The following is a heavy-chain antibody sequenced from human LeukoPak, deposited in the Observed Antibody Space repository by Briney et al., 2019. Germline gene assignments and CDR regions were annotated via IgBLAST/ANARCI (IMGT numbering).Heavy chain of an antibody. Sequence: QTGGSLRLSCEASGFTFSSYDMHWVRQAPGKGLEWVAVIWYDGSKKYYGDSVKGRFTISRDNSKNTLYLQMNSLRGEDTAIYYCARDLAARHFDYWGQGTLVTVSS. J-gene: IGHJ4*02. CDR3: ARDLAARHFDY. V-gene: IGHV3-33*08. CDR1: GFTFSSYD. D-gene: IGHD6-6*01. CDR2: IWYDGSKK.